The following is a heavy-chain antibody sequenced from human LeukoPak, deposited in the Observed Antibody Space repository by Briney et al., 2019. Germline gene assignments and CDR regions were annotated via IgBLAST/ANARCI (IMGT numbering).Heavy chain of an antibody. Sequence: GGSLRLSCAASGFTFDDYAMHWVRQAPGKGLEWVSGISWNSGSIGYADSVKGRFTISRDNAKNSLYLQMNSLRAEDMASYYCAKDMGSSGYSHFDYWGQGTLVTVSS. D-gene: IGHD3-22*01. V-gene: IGHV3-9*03. CDR3: AKDMGSSGYSHFDY. J-gene: IGHJ4*02. CDR2: ISWNSGSI. CDR1: GFTFDDYA.